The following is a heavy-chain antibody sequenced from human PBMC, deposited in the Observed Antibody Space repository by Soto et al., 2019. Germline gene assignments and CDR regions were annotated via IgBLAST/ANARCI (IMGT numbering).Heavy chain of an antibody. Sequence: SETLSLTCTVSGGSISSYYWSWIRQPPGKGLEWIGYIYYSGSTNYNPSIKSRVTISVDTSKNQFSLKLSSVTAADTAVYYCARGGHYDFWSGYYSVYYYGMDVWGQGTTVTVSS. CDR1: GGSISSYY. V-gene: IGHV4-59*01. D-gene: IGHD3-3*01. CDR2: IYYSGST. CDR3: ARGGHYDFWSGYYSVYYYGMDV. J-gene: IGHJ6*02.